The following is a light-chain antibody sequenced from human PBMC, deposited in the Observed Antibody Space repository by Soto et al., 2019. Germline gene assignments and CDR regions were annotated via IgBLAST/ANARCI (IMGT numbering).Light chain of an antibody. V-gene: IGKV1-39*01. CDR2: AAC. Sequence: DFQLTPSPSSLSASVGERVTITCRASQSIRNSLNWYQQKPGKAPKLLIYAACSLQSGVSSRFSVSGSGTHFHLSISSCQPECFATYYSQQRYRSPLTFGGGNK. CDR3: QQRYRSPLT. J-gene: IGKJ4*01. CDR1: QSIRNS.